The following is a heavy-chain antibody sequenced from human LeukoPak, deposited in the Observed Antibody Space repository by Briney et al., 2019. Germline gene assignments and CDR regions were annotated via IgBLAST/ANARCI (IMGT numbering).Heavy chain of an antibody. Sequence: GGSLRLSCAASGFTFSSYWMSWVRQAPGKGLEWVANIKQDGSEKYYVDSVKGRFTISRDNAKNSLYLQMNSLRAEDTAVYYRAASIAAHSTWFDPWGQGTLVTVSS. V-gene: IGHV3-7*03. CDR2: IKQDGSEK. CDR1: GFTFSSYW. J-gene: IGHJ5*02. CDR3: AASIAAHSTWFDP. D-gene: IGHD6-6*01.